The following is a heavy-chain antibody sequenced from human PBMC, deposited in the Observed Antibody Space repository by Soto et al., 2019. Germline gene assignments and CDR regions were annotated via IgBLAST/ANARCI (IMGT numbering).Heavy chain of an antibody. CDR3: AKDPHGIPRDFDN. Sequence: EVQLLESGGGLVQPGGSLRLSCAASGFTFSNFAMSWVRQAPGMGLEWVSVITGNGGSTYYADSVKGRFTISRDNSKSTLYLQMNSLRAEDTAIYYCAKDPHGIPRDFDNWGLGTLVTVSS. J-gene: IGHJ4*02. D-gene: IGHD1-20*01. CDR1: GFTFSNFA. CDR2: ITGNGGST. V-gene: IGHV3-23*01.